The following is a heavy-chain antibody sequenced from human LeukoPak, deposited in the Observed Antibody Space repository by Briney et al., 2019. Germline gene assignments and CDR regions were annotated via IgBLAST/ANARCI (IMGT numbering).Heavy chain of an antibody. CDR2: IWYDGSNK. J-gene: IGHJ4*02. CDR1: GFTFSSYG. CDR3: ARDPYDFWSGYYYPDFDY. V-gene: IGHV3-33*08. D-gene: IGHD3-3*01. Sequence: GGSLRLSCAASGFTFSSYGMHWVRQAPGKGLEWVAVIWYDGSNKYYADSVKGRFTISRDNSKNTLYLQMNSLRAEDTAVYYCARDPYDFWSGYYYPDFDYWGQGTLVTVSS.